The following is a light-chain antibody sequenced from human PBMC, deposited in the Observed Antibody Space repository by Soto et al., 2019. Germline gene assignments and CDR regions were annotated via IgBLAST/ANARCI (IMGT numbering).Light chain of an antibody. CDR1: QGISNY. CDR2: VAS. Sequence: DIQMTQSPSSLSASVGDRVTITCRASQGISNYLAWYQQQPGKVPKLLIYVASTLQSGVQSRFSGSGSGTAFTLTISSLQPEDVATYYCQKYNSAPWTFGQGTKLEIK. J-gene: IGKJ1*01. CDR3: QKYNSAPWT. V-gene: IGKV1-27*01.